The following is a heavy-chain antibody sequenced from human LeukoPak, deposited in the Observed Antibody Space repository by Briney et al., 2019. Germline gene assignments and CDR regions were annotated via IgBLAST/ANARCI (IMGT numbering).Heavy chain of an antibody. CDR2: INPNSGGT. CDR1: GYTFTGYY. V-gene: IGHV1-2*02. Sequence: GASVKVSCKASGYTFTGYYMHWVRQAPGQGLEWMGWINPNSGGTNYAQKFQGRVTMTRDTSISTAYMELSRLRSDDTAVYYCARVSPSMYPRNWFDPWGQGTLVTVSS. J-gene: IGHJ5*02. CDR3: ARVSPSMYPRNWFDP. D-gene: IGHD2-2*01.